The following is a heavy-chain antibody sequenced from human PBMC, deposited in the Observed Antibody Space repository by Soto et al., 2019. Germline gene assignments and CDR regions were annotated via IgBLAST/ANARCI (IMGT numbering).Heavy chain of an antibody. Sequence: GASVKASSKASGGTISSYTLRWLCQAPGQGLEWMGRIIPILGIANYAQKFQGRVTITADKSTSTAYMELSSLRSEDTVVYYCASRNILTGNWFDPWGQGLLVTVSS. CDR1: GGTISSYT. CDR3: ASRNILTGNWFDP. D-gene: IGHD3-9*01. J-gene: IGHJ5*02. CDR2: IIPILGIA. V-gene: IGHV1-69*02.